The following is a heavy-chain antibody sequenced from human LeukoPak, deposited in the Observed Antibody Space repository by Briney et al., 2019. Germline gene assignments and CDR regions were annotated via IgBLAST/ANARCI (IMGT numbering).Heavy chain of an antibody. Sequence: PSETLSLTCAVYGGSFSGYYWSWIRQPPGKGLEWIGEINHSGSTNYNPSLKSRVTISVDTSKNQFSLKLSSVTAADTAVYYCAREEYYDFWSGYGYYYYGMDVWAKGPRSPSP. V-gene: IGHV4-34*01. J-gene: IGHJ6*02. CDR2: INHSGST. CDR1: GGSFSGYY. D-gene: IGHD3-3*01. CDR3: AREEYYDFWSGYGYYYYGMDV.